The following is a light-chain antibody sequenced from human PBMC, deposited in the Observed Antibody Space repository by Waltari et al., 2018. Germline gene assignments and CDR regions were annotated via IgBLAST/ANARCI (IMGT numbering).Light chain of an antibody. V-gene: IGKV1-39*01. CDR2: AAS. Sequence: DIQMTQSPFSLSASVGDRVTITCRASQSISSYLNWYQQKQGKAPKLLIYAASSLQSGVPSRFSGSGSGTDFTLTISSLQPEDFATYYCQQSYSTPRTFGQGTKVEIK. J-gene: IGKJ1*01. CDR1: QSISSY. CDR3: QQSYSTPRT.